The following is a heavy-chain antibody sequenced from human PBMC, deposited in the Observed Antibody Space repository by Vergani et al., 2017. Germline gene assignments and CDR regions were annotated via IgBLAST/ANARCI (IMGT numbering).Heavy chain of an antibody. CDR2: IRYDGSNK. CDR1: GFTFSSYG. V-gene: IGHV3-30*02. D-gene: IGHD5-18*01. CDR3: ARENGGDTAMITGY. J-gene: IGHJ4*02. Sequence: VQLVQSGGGVVQPGGSLRLSCAASGFTFSSYGMHWVRQAPGKGLEWVAFIRYDGSNKYYADSVKGRFTISRDNSKNTLYLQMNSLRAEDTAVYYCARENGGDTAMITGYWGQGTLVTVSS.